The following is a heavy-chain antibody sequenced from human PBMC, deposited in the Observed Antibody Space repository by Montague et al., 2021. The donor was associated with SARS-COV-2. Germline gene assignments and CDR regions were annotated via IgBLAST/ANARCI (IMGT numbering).Heavy chain of an antibody. CDR2: ISSSCSYI. V-gene: IGHV3-21*01. Sequence: SLRLSCAASGFTFSSYSMNWVRQAPGKGLEWVSSISSSCSYIYYADSVKGRFTISRDNAKNSLYLQMNSLRAEDTAVYYCARSTYYYDSSGSYYFDYWGQGTLVTVSS. J-gene: IGHJ4*02. CDR3: ARSTYYYDSSGSYYFDY. D-gene: IGHD3-22*01. CDR1: GFTFSSYS.